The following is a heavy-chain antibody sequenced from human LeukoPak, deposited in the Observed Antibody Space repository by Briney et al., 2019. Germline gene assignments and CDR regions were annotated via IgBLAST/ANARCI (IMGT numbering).Heavy chain of an antibody. V-gene: IGHV1-69*04. D-gene: IGHD5-18*01. CDR2: IIPILGIA. J-gene: IGHJ4*02. CDR3: ARDSSTWIQRVYYFDY. CDR1: GGTFSSYA. Sequence: SVKVSCKASGGTFSSYAISWVRQAPGQGLEWMGRIIPILGIANYAQKFQGRVTITADKSTSTAYMELSSLRSEDTAVYYCARDSSTWIQRVYYFDYWGQGTLVTVSS.